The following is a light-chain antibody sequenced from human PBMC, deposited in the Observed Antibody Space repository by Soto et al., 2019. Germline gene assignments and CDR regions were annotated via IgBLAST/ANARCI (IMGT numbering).Light chain of an antibody. CDR3: QQRHMWPIT. Sequence: DIQMTQSPSTLSASVGDRVTITCRATQTISTRLAWYQQKPGKAPKLLIYDASSLESGVPSRFSGSGSGTDFTLTISSLEPEDSAVYYCQQRHMWPITFGQGTRLEIK. V-gene: IGKV1-5*01. J-gene: IGKJ5*01. CDR1: QTISTR. CDR2: DAS.